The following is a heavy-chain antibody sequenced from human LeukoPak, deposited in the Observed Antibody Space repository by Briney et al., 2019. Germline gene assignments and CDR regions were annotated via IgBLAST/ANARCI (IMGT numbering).Heavy chain of an antibody. CDR2: IYSGGST. CDR3: AKDRRAGSYDY. Sequence: GGSLRLSCAASGFTVSSNYIWVRQAPGKGLEWVSVIYSGGSTYYADSVKGRFTISRDNSKNTLYLQMNSLRAEDTAVYYCAKDRRAGSYDYWGQGTLVTVSS. J-gene: IGHJ4*02. CDR1: GFTVSSNY. V-gene: IGHV3-53*01. D-gene: IGHD3-10*01.